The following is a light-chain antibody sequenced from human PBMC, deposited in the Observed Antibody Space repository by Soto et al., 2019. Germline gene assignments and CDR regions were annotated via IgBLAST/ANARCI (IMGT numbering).Light chain of an antibody. J-gene: IGKJ1*01. CDR1: QSVGSN. CDR3: QQYKNGWA. V-gene: IGKV3-15*01. Sequence: EIVMTQSPATLSVSPGGRATLSCRASQSVGSNLAWYQQKPGQAPRLLIYGASTRATGIPARFSGGGSGTEFTLTISSLQSEDFAVYYCQQYKNGWAFGQGTKVDIK. CDR2: GAS.